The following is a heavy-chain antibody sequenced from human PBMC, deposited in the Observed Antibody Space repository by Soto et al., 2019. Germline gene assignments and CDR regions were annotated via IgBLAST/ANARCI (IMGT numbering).Heavy chain of an antibody. D-gene: IGHD6-19*01. Sequence: PSETLSLTCSVSGGSINSSSYFWGWVRQPPGKGLEWIGSIYYSGSTYYNPSLRSRVTISVDTSKNQFSLKLSSVTAADTAVFYCAIHYSRGSRNWFDPWGQGTLGTVST. CDR3: AIHYSRGSRNWFDP. J-gene: IGHJ5*02. CDR2: IYYSGST. CDR1: GGSINSSSYF. V-gene: IGHV4-39*01.